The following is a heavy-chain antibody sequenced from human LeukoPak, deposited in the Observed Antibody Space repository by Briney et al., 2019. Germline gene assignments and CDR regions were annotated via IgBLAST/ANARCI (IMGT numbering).Heavy chain of an antibody. D-gene: IGHD1-1*01. CDR2: MTSDRRTI. Sequence: AGGSLRLSCAASGFTFSIYSMNWVRQAPGKGLEWVSYMTSDRRTIYYADSVKGRFTISRDNAKNLGYLQMNSLRAEDTAVYYCARSVEASFDNWGQGTMVTVSS. J-gene: IGHJ3*02. CDR3: ARSVEASFDN. CDR1: GFTFSIYS. V-gene: IGHV3-48*01.